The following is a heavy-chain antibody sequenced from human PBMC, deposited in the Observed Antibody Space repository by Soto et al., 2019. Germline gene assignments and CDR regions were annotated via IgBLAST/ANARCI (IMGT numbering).Heavy chain of an antibody. CDR1: GYTFTGYY. D-gene: IGHD6-19*01. V-gene: IGHV1-2*02. Sequence: GASVKVSCKASGYTFTGYYMHWVRQAPGQGLEWMGWINPNSGGTNYSQKFQGRVTITRDTSASTAYMELSSLRSEDTAVYYCARAVAVPADFDYWGQGTLVTVSS. CDR2: INPNSGGT. CDR3: ARAVAVPADFDY. J-gene: IGHJ4*02.